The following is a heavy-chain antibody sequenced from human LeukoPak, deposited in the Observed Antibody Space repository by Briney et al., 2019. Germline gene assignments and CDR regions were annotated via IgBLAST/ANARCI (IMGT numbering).Heavy chain of an antibody. D-gene: IGHD6-13*01. V-gene: IGHV3-30*02. J-gene: IGHJ4*02. CDR1: GFTFSKSG. CDR3: ARGIAAAGLDY. CDR2: IRNDGREK. Sequence: GGSLRLSCGASGFTFSKSGIHWVRQAPGKGLEWVAFIRNDGREKYYTDSVKGRFTISRDNYKNTLYLQMNSLRAVDTAVYYCARGIAAAGLDYWGQGTLVTVSS.